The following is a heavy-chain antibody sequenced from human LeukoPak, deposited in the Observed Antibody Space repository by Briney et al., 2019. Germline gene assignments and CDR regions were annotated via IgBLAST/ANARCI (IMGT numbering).Heavy chain of an antibody. CDR2: IYSAGST. J-gene: IGHJ4*02. CDR1: GFTVSSNY. CDR3: SASNIAVAGTFDY. Sequence: GGSLRLSCAASGFTVSSNYMSWVRQAPGKGPEWVSGIYSAGSTYYADSVKGRFTISRDNSKNTLYLQMNSLRAEDTAVYYCSASNIAVAGTFDYWGQGTLVTVSS. V-gene: IGHV3-53*01. D-gene: IGHD6-19*01.